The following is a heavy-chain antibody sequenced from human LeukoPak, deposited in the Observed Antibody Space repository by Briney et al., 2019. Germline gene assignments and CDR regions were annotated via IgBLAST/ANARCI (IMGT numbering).Heavy chain of an antibody. J-gene: IGHJ5*02. CDR3: ARKGSAGYCSSTSCYAGFDP. CDR2: ISAYNGNT. CDR1: GYTFTSYG. V-gene: IGHV1-18*01. D-gene: IGHD2-2*01. Sequence: ASVKVSCKASGYTFTSYGISWVRQAPGQGLEWMGWISAYNGNTNYAQKLQGRVTMTTDTSTSTAYMELRSLRSDDTAVYYCARKGSAGYCSSTSCYAGFDPWGQGTLVTVSS.